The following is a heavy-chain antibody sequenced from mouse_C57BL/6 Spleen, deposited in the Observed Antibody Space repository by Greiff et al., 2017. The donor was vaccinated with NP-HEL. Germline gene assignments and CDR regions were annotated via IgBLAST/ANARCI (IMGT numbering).Heavy chain of an antibody. D-gene: IGHD2-5*01. CDR3: AREEVYYSNPYYFDY. V-gene: IGHV1-64*01. Sequence: QVQLQQPGAELVKPGASVKLSCKASGYTFTSYWMHWVKQRPGQGLEWIGMIHPNSGSTNYNEKFKSKATLTVDKSSSTAYMQLSSLTSEDSAVYYCAREEVYYSNPYYFDYWGQGTTLTVSS. J-gene: IGHJ2*01. CDR2: IHPNSGST. CDR1: GYTFTSYW.